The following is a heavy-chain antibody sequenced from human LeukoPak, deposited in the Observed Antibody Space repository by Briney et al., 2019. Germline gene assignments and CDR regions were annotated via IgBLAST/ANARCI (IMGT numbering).Heavy chain of an antibody. CDR2: IWYDGSNK. CDR1: GFTFSSYG. V-gene: IGHV3-33*01. Sequence: PGGSLRLSCAASGFTFSSYGMHWVRQAPGKGLEWVAVIWYDGSNKYYADSVKGRFTISRDNSKNTLYLQMNSLRAEDTAVYYCARGRDGYNSAPYEYWGHGTLVTVSA. J-gene: IGHJ4*01. CDR3: ARGRDGYNSAPYEY. D-gene: IGHD5-24*01.